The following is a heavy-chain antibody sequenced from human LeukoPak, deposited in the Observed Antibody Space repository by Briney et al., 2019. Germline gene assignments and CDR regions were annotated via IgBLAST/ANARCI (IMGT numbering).Heavy chain of an antibody. CDR1: GFTFSTYS. D-gene: IGHD5-12*01. Sequence: PGGSLRLSCAASGFTFSTYSMNWLRLAPGKGLEWVSSISPDSNYKYYVDSVKGRFTISRDNAKSSPYLQMNSLRAEDTAVYYCVRGGYRGFDYEYWGQGTLVTVSS. V-gene: IGHV3-21*01. CDR3: VRGGYRGFDYEY. J-gene: IGHJ4*02. CDR2: ISPDSNYK.